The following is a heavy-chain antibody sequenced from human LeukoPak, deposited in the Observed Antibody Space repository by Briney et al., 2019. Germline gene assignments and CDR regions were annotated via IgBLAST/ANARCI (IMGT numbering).Heavy chain of an antibody. CDR3: TKADLYNAGDEV. D-gene: IGHD7-27*01. J-gene: IGHJ4*02. Sequence: GGSLRLSCTASGFTFSSYVMSWVRQAPGKGLEWVAGISAGGGTTYYADFVKGRFTISRDNSRNTLFVQMNSLRAEDTAFYYCTKADLYNAGDEVWGLGTLATVSS. V-gene: IGHV3-23*01. CDR2: ISAGGGTT. CDR1: GFTFSSYV.